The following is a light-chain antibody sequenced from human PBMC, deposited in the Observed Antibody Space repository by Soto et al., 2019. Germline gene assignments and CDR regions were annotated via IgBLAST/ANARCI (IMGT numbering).Light chain of an antibody. Sequence: DIQLTQSPSSLSASVGDRVTITCRASQSISSYLNWYQQRPGKAPNLLIYATSSLRTGVPSRFRGSRSGADFTLTIRNLQPEGFASDYWQQSYSTPPPTVGQGTRLEIK. J-gene: IGKJ5*01. CDR1: QSISSY. CDR3: QQSYSTPPPT. CDR2: ATS. V-gene: IGKV1-39*01.